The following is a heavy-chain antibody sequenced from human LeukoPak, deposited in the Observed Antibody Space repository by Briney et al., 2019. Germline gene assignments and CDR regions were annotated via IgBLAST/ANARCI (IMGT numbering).Heavy chain of an antibody. J-gene: IGHJ4*02. D-gene: IGHD2-21*02. CDR1: GGSFSGYY. CDR3: ARDHDLAYCGGDCYPLDY. Sequence: SETLSLTCAVYGGSFSGYYWSWIRQPPGKGLEWIGEINHSGSTNYNPSLKSRVTISVDTSKNQFSLKLSSVTAADMAVYYCARDHDLAYCGGDCYPLDYWGQGTLVTVSS. V-gene: IGHV4-34*01. CDR2: INHSGST.